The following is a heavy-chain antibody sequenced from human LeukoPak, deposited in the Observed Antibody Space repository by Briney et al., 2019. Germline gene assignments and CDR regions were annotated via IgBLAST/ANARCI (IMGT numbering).Heavy chain of an antibody. J-gene: IGHJ6*03. Sequence: SETLSLTCTVSGGSISSYYWSWIRQPAGKGLEWIGSIYHSGTTYYNPSLKSRVTISVDTSMNQFSLKLSSVTAADTAVYYCARGYCSGGSCYPYYYYNYMDVWGKGTTVTVSS. V-gene: IGHV4-4*07. D-gene: IGHD2-15*01. CDR3: ARGYCSGGSCYPYYYYNYMDV. CDR2: IYHSGTT. CDR1: GGSISSYY.